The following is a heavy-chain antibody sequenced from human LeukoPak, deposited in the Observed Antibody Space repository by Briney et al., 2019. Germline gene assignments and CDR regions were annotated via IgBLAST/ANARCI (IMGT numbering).Heavy chain of an antibody. J-gene: IGHJ4*02. D-gene: IGHD3-22*01. CDR1: GGSISSYY. CDR2: IYTSGST. V-gene: IGHV4-4*09. Sequence: PSETLSLTCTVSGGSISSYYWSWIRQPPGKGLEWIGYIYTSGSTNYNPSLKSRVTISVDTSKNQFSLKLSSVTAADTAVYYCARGVDYYDSSGQLWGQGTLVTVSS. CDR3: ARGVDYYDSSGQL.